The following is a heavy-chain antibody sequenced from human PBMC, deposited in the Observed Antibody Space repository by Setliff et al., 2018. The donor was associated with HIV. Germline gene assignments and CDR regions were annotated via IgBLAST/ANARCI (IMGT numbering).Heavy chain of an antibody. V-gene: IGHV3-23*01. CDR2: ISGSGDST. CDR1: GFTFGSYA. Sequence: GGSLRLSCAPSGFTFGSYAMSWVRQAPGKGLERVSVISGSGDSTFYADSLKGRFTISRDNSKNTLYLQMNSLRAEDTAVYYCAKTLPTLYPPHDYYFAMDVWGQGTTVTVSS. CDR3: AKTLPTLYPPHDYYFAMDV. J-gene: IGHJ6*02. D-gene: IGHD2-15*01.